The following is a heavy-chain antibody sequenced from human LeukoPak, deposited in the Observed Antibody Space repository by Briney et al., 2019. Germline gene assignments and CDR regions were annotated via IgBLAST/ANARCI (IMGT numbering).Heavy chain of an antibody. J-gene: IGHJ4*02. CDR1: GFTFSSYS. CDR2: ISSSSSTI. CDR3: AREGPSSGSYYVDY. V-gene: IGHV3-48*01. D-gene: IGHD1-26*01. Sequence: WGSLRLSCAASGFTFSSYSMNWVRQPPGKGLEWVSYISSSSSTIYYADSVKGRFTISRDNAKNSLYLQMNSLRAEDTAVYYCAREGPSSGSYYVDYWGQGTLVTVSS.